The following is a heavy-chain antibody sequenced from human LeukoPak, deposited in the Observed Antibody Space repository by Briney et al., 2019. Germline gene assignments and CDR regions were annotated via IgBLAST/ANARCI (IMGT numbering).Heavy chain of an antibody. CDR1: GFTFSDYY. V-gene: IGHV3-11*04. Sequence: GGSLRLSCAASGFTFSDYYMSWIRQAPGKGLEWVSYISSSGSTIYYADSVKGRFTISRDNAKSSLYLQMNSLRAEDTAVYYCARDGRSRAVIDAFDIWGQGTMVTVSS. D-gene: IGHD3-22*01. CDR3: ARDGRSRAVIDAFDI. J-gene: IGHJ3*02. CDR2: ISSSGSTI.